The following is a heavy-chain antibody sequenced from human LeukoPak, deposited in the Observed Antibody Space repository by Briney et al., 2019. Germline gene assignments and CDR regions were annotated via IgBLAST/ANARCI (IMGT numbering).Heavy chain of an antibody. D-gene: IGHD1-26*01. J-gene: IGHJ6*02. Sequence: PGGSLRLSCAASGFTVSSNYMAWVRQAPGKGLEWVSIIYSGGTTYYAESVKGRFTISRDNSKTTLYLQMNSLRAEDTAVYYCARVLVGATEAFYYYYGMDVWGQGTTVTVSS. V-gene: IGHV3-53*01. CDR2: IYSGGTT. CDR3: ARVLVGATEAFYYYYGMDV. CDR1: GFTVSSNY.